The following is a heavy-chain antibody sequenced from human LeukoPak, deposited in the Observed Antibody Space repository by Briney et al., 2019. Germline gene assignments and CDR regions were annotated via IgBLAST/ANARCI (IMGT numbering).Heavy chain of an antibody. D-gene: IGHD6-13*01. J-gene: IGHJ5*02. CDR3: AREGQSSSWSGGFDP. Sequence: ASVKVSCKASGYTFTSYAISWVRQAPGQGLEWMGGIIPIFGTANYAQKFQGRVTITADESTSTAYMELSSLRSEDTAVYYCAREGQSSSWSGGFDPWGQGTLVTVSS. CDR1: GYTFTSYA. CDR2: IIPIFGTA. V-gene: IGHV1-69*13.